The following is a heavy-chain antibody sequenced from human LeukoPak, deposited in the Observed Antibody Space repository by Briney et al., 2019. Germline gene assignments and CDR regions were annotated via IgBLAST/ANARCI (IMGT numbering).Heavy chain of an antibody. CDR3: AADHTYYYGSGMDY. Sequence: VKLSCKASGFSFTSSAVQWVRQARGQRLEWIGWIVVGSGNTNYEQKFQERVTITRDMSTSTAYMELSSVRSEDTAVYYCAADHTYYYGSGMDYWGQGTLVTVSS. V-gene: IGHV1-58*01. CDR2: IVVGSGNT. CDR1: GFSFTSSA. J-gene: IGHJ4*02. D-gene: IGHD3-10*01.